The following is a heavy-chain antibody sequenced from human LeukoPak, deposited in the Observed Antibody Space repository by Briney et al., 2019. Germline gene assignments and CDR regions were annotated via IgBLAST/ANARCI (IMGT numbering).Heavy chain of an antibody. V-gene: IGHV4-34*01. CDR2: IKHRGRP. Sequence: ESLTLSCAVSGLNLSDLYMSWVRHPTERGLEWSGEIKHRGRPNYNPSLKSRVTISVDTSKHQFSLKLSSVTAADTAVYYCARGPRAARRLYGSGSYYQYWGQGTLVTVSS. D-gene: IGHD3-10*01. CDR3: ARGPRAARRLYGSGSYYQY. CDR1: GLNLSDLY. J-gene: IGHJ4*02.